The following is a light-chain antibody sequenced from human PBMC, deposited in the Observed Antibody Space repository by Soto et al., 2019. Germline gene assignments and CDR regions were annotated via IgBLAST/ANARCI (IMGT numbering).Light chain of an antibody. CDR1: RNLLHSNGYYD. CDR2: LGS. V-gene: IGKV2-28*01. Sequence: EIVLTQSPLSLPVTPGEPASISCRSSRNLLHSNGYYDLDWYLQKPGQSPQLLIYLGSNRASGVPDRFSGSGSGTDFTLTISRVEAEDVGVYFCAQGVATPFTFGGGTKVEIK. J-gene: IGKJ4*01. CDR3: AQGVATPFT.